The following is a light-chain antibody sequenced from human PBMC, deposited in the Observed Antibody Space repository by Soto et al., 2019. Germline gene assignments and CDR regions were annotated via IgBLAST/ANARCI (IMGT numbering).Light chain of an antibody. J-gene: IGLJ1*01. CDR2: HVT. CDR1: SSDVGGHDY. CDR3: SSYTSSSTFV. Sequence: QSVLTQSASVSGSPGRSITISCTGTSSDVGGHDYVSWYQQHPGKAPTLMIYHVTNRPSGVSSRFSGSKSGNTAFLIISGLQAEDEADYYCSSYTSSSTFVFGTGTKLTVL. V-gene: IGLV2-14*01.